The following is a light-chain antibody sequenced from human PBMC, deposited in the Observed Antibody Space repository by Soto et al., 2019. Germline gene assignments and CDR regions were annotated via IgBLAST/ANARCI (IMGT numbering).Light chain of an antibody. V-gene: IGKV1-39*01. J-gene: IGKJ5*01. CDR2: AAS. CDR1: QSISSY. CDR3: QQSYSTSVT. Sequence: HMTQSPSSLSPSVGGRVTITCRASQSISSYLNWYQQKPGQAPKLLIYAASSLQSGVPSRFSGSGSGTDFTLTISSLQPEDFATYYCQQSYSTSVTFGQGTRLEIK.